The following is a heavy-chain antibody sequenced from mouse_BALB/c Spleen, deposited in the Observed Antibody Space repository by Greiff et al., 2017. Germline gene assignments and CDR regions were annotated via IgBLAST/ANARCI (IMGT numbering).Heavy chain of an antibody. Sequence: LKQPGSELVRPGASVKLSCKASGYTFTSYWMHWVKQRPGQGLEWIGNIYPGSGSTNYDEKFKSKATLTVDTSSSTAYMQLSSLTSEDSAVYYCTRFGRLYAMDYWGQGTSVTVSS. D-gene: IGHD3-1*01. V-gene: IGHV1S22*01. CDR3: TRFGRLYAMDY. J-gene: IGHJ4*01. CDR1: GYTFTSYW. CDR2: IYPGSGST.